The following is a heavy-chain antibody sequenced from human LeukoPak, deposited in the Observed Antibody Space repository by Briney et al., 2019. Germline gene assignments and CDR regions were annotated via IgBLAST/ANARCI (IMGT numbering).Heavy chain of an antibody. CDR2: IYYSGST. CDR1: GGSVSSGSYY. V-gene: IGHV4-61*01. CDR3: ASYSYYYDSSGYFDY. Sequence: SETLSLTCTVSGGSVSSGSYYWSWIRQPPGKGLEWIGYIYYSGSTNYNPSLKSRVTISVDTSKNQFSLKLSSVTAADTAVYYCASYSYYYDSSGYFDYWGQGTLVTVSS. D-gene: IGHD3-22*01. J-gene: IGHJ4*02.